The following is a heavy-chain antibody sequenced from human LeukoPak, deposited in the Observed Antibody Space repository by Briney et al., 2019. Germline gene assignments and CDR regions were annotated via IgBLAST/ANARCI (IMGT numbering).Heavy chain of an antibody. V-gene: IGHV4-59*01. J-gene: IGHJ4*02. Sequence: PSETLSLTCTVSGGSISSYYWSWIRQPPGKGLEWIGYIYYSGSTNYNPSLKSRVTISVDTSKNQFSLKLSSATAADTAVYYCARDVDSSGWYSYFDYWGQGTLVTVSS. CDR2: IYYSGST. CDR1: GGSISSYY. CDR3: ARDVDSSGWYSYFDY. D-gene: IGHD6-19*01.